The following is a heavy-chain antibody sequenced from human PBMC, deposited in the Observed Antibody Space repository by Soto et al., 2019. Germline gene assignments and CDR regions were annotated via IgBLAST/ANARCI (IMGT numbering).Heavy chain of an antibody. V-gene: IGHV3-23*01. CDR1: GFPFSTFA. CDR3: ARRGSGSYYDC. J-gene: IGHJ4*02. CDR2: FSGSGVST. D-gene: IGHD1-26*01. Sequence: EVQLLESGGGLVQPGGSRRLSCAASGFPFSTFAMRGFAQAPGKGLEWVSAFSGSGVSTYYEDSVKGRFTISRDNSKNTLYLQMNSLRAEDTAIYYCARRGSGSYYDCWGQGTLVTVSS.